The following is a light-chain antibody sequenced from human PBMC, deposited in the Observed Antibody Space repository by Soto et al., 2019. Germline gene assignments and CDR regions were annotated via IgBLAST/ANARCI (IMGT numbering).Light chain of an antibody. J-gene: IGKJ4*01. CDR3: QQVYSYPLT. CDR1: QSITNY. Sequence: DIQMTQSPSALSASVGDRVTITCRASQSITNYLNWYQHKPGQAPKFLIYAASTLQSGVPARFSGSGSGTDFTLTISSLQSEDFATYYCQQVYSYPLTFGGGTKVDI. V-gene: IGKV1-39*01. CDR2: AAS.